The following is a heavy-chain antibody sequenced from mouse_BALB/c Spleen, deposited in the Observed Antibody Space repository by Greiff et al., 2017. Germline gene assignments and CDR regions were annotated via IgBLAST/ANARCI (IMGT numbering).Heavy chain of an antibody. CDR3: ARGDYRYDWFAY. CDR2: ISSGGST. D-gene: IGHD2-14*01. V-gene: IGHV5-6-5*01. CDR1: GFTFSSYA. J-gene: IGHJ3*01. Sequence: DVMLVESGGGLVKPGGSLKLSCAASGFTFSSYAMSWVRQTPEKRLEWVASISSGGSTYYPDSVKGRFTISRDNARNILYLQMSSLRSEDTAMYYCARGDYRYDWFAYWGQGTLVTVSA.